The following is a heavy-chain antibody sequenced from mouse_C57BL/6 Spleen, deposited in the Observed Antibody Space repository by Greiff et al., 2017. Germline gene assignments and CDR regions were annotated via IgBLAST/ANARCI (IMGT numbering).Heavy chain of an antibody. D-gene: IGHD2-4*01. CDR1: GYTFTDYN. CDR3: ARELREGYYFDY. V-gene: IGHV1-18*01. CDR2: INPNNGGT. Sequence: VQLQQSGPELVKPGASVKIPCKASGYTFTDYNMDWVKQSHGKSLEWIGDINPNNGGTIYNQKFKGKATLTVDKSSSTAYMELRSLTSEDTAVYYCARELREGYYFDYWGQGTTLTVSS. J-gene: IGHJ2*01.